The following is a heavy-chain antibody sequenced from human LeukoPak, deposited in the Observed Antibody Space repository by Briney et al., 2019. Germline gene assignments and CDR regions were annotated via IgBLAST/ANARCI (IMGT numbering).Heavy chain of an antibody. J-gene: IGHJ4*02. CDR3: ARNRESYYYDRSFDY. CDR2: IKQDGSEK. CDR1: GFTFSSYW. D-gene: IGHD3-22*01. V-gene: IGHV3-7*03. Sequence: GGSLRLSCAASGFTFSSYWMSWVRQAPGKGLEWEANIKQDGSEKYYVDSVKGRFTISRDNSKNTLYLQMNSLRAEDTAVYYCARNRESYYYDRSFDYWGQGTLVTVSS.